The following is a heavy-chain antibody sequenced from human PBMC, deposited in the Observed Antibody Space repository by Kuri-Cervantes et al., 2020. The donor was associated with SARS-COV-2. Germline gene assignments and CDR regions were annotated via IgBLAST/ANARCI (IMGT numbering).Heavy chain of an antibody. Sequence: GSLRLSCTVSGYSISSGYYWGWLRQPPGKGQEGVGSIYHSGSNYYNQSLKSRVTISVGTSKTQFSLKLSSVTAADTAVYYCARDPTGLQYYLDYWGQGTLVTVSS. CDR2: IYHSGSN. D-gene: IGHD4-11*01. CDR1: GYSISSGYY. V-gene: IGHV4-38-2*02. CDR3: ARDPTGLQYYLDY. J-gene: IGHJ4*02.